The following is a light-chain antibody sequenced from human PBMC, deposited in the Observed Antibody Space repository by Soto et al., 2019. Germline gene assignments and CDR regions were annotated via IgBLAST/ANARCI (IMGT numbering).Light chain of an antibody. CDR3: CSYVGSSTFAV. CDR2: EGT. J-gene: IGLJ2*01. CDR1: SSDVGSYNL. V-gene: IGLV2-23*03. Sequence: QSVLTQPASVSGSPGQSITISCTETSSDVGSYNLVSWYQQHPGKAPNLMIYEGTKRPSGVSNRFSGSKSGNTASLTISGLQAEDEADYYCCSYVGSSTFAVFGGGTQLTVL.